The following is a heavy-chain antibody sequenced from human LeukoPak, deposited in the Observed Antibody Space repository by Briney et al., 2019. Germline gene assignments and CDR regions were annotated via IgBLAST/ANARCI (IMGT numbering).Heavy chain of an antibody. D-gene: IGHD2-21*01. CDR3: ATGPYSAFEM. V-gene: IGHV3-74*01. Sequence: GGSLTLSCAASGFTFTDFWMHWVRQPPGGGLVWVSRVNGDEISTHYAASVNGRCTISRANTKQTSYLQMNILRADATVLYYCATGPYSAFEMWGEGTMVTVSS. CDR2: VNGDEIST. CDR1: GFTFTDFW. J-gene: IGHJ3*02.